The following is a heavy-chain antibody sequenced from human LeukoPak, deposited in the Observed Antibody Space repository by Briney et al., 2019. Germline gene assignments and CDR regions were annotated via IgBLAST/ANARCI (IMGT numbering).Heavy chain of an antibody. D-gene: IGHD3-10*01. J-gene: IGHJ4*02. V-gene: IGHV1-69*13. CDR1: GGTFSSYA. CDR3: ARVRSYGSGSYYSYYFDY. CDR2: IIPIFGTA. Sequence: SVKVSCKASGGTFSSYAISWVRQAPGQGLEWMGGIIPIFGTANYAQKFQGRVTITADESTITAYMELSSLRSEDTAVYYCARVRSYGSGSYYSYYFDYWGQGTLVTVSS.